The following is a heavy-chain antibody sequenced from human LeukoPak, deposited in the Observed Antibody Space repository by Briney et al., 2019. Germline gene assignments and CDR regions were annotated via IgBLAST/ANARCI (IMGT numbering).Heavy chain of an antibody. D-gene: IGHD5-12*01. J-gene: IGHJ4*02. CDR2: MYNDGST. Sequence: PGGSLRLSCAASGFTVSSKYMSWVRQAPGKGLEWVSVMYNDGSTHYADSVKGRFTISRDNSKNTLYLQMNSLTAEDTAVYHCARAADTVATAPDYWGQGTLVTVSS. CDR3: ARAADTVATAPDY. V-gene: IGHV3-53*01. CDR1: GFTVSSKY.